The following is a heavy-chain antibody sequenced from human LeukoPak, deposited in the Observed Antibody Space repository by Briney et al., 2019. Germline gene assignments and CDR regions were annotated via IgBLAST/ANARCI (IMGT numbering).Heavy chain of an antibody. D-gene: IGHD2-2*01. CDR2: IYYSGST. Sequence: SETLSLTCTVSGGSISSYYWSWIRQPPGKGLEWIGYIYYSGSTNYNPSLKSRVTISVDTSKDQFSLKLSSVTAADTAVYYCAREAMPYYFDYWGQGTLVTVSS. CDR3: AREAMPYYFDY. CDR1: GGSISSYY. V-gene: IGHV4-59*01. J-gene: IGHJ4*02.